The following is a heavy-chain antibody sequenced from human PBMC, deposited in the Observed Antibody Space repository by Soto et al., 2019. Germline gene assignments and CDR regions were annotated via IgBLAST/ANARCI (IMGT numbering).Heavy chain of an antibody. CDR1: GGSISSGGYY. CDR3: AAYPRLGGDYGN. J-gene: IGHJ4*02. D-gene: IGHD4-17*01. Sequence: QVQLQESGPGLVKPSQTLSLTCTVSGGSISSGGYYWSWIRQHPGKGLEWIGYIYYSGSTYYNPSLKRRVNISVGTSKKQFSLKLGSVTAADTAVDYWAAYPRLGGDYGNWGQGTLVTVSS. CDR2: IYYSGST. V-gene: IGHV4-31*03.